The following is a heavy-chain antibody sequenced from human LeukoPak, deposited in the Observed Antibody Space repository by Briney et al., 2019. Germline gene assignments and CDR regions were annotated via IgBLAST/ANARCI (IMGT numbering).Heavy chain of an antibody. V-gene: IGHV3-48*03. D-gene: IGHD1-1*01. CDR1: GFTFSSYD. CDR3: ARGLRRQFDY. Sequence: PGGSLRLSCAASGFTFSSYDMNWVRQAPGKGLEWVSYISSSGSAIYYTDSVKGRFTISRDSAQNSMYLQTNSLSAEDTAIYYCARGLRRQFDYWGQGTLVTVSS. CDR2: ISSSGSAI. J-gene: IGHJ4*02.